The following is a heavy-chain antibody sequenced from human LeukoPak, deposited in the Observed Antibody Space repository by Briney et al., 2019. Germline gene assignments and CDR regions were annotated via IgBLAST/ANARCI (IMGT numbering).Heavy chain of an antibody. J-gene: IGHJ4*02. Sequence: SETLSLTCTVSGYSISSGYYWSWIRQPAGKGLEWIGRIYTSGSTNYNPSLKSRVTMSVDTSKNQYSLRLSSVTAADTAVYYCARRGWDSGSYVDYWGQGTLVTVSS. CDR2: IYTSGST. V-gene: IGHV4-61*02. CDR3: ARRGWDSGSYVDY. D-gene: IGHD1-26*01. CDR1: GYSISSGYY.